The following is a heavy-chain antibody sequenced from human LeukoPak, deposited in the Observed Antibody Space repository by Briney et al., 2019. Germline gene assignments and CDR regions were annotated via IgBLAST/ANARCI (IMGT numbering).Heavy chain of an antibody. D-gene: IGHD6-19*01. Sequence: PGGSLRLSCAASGFTFSSYEMNWVRQAPGKGLEWVSYISSSGSTIYYADSVKGRFTISRDNSKNTLYLQMNSLRAEDTAVYYCARAQWLVGFDPWGQGTLVTVSS. J-gene: IGHJ5*02. CDR1: GFTFSSYE. CDR3: ARAQWLVGFDP. V-gene: IGHV3-48*03. CDR2: ISSSGSTI.